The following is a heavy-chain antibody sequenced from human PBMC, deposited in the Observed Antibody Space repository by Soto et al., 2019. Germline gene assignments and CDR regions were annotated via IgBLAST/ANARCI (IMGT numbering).Heavy chain of an antibody. CDR1: GGSISRYY. V-gene: IGHV4-59*01. D-gene: IGHD3-10*01. J-gene: IGHJ5*02. Sequence: QVQLQESGPGLVKPSETLSLTCTVSGGSISRYYWSWIRQPPGKGLEWIGYTYYSGSTNYNPSLKSRVTISVDTSKNQFSLKLRSLTAADTAVYYCARDRDGGHNWFDPWGQGTLVTVSS. CDR2: TYYSGST. CDR3: ARDRDGGHNWFDP.